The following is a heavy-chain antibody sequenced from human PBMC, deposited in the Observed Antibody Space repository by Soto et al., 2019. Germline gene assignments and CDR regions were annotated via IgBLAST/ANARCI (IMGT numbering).Heavy chain of an antibody. D-gene: IGHD1-26*01. CDR1: GFTFDDYA. CDR2: ISWNSGSI. V-gene: IGHV3-9*01. J-gene: IGHJ4*02. Sequence: SLRLSCAASGFTFDDYAMHWVRQAPGKGLEWVSGISWNSGSIGYADSVKGRFTISRDNAKNSLYLQMNSLRAEDTALYYCAKAEVVGATGGGFDYWGERTLVTVSS. CDR3: AKAEVVGATGGGFDY.